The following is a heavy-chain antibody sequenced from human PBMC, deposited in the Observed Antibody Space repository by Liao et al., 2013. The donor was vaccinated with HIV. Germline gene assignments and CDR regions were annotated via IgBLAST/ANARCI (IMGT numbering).Heavy chain of an antibody. Sequence: QLQLQESGPGLVKPSETLSLTCAVSGAPSGDTTYSWAWLRQSPGKGLEWIGRIFYSGTSYYNPSLKSRVTISVDTSKNQFSLNLTSMIAADTAVYYCARGRVAANMYDAFDIWGQGTLVTVSS. J-gene: IGHJ3*02. V-gene: IGHV4-39*07. CDR1: GAPSGDTTYS. CDR3: ARGRVAANMYDAFDI. CDR2: IFYSGTS. D-gene: IGHD2/OR15-2a*01.